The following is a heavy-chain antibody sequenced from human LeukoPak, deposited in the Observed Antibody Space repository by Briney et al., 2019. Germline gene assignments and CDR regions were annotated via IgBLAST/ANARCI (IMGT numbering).Heavy chain of an antibody. CDR1: GASISSYY. CDR2: IYYSGST. CDR3: ARNLGITIFGVVTNNWFDP. Sequence: SETLSLTCTLSGASISSYYWSWVRQPPGKGLEWLGYIYYSGSTNYNPSLKSRVTISVDTSKNQVSLKLSSVTAADTAVYYCARNLGITIFGVVTNNWFDPWGQGTLVTVSS. V-gene: IGHV4-59*01. D-gene: IGHD3-3*01. J-gene: IGHJ5*02.